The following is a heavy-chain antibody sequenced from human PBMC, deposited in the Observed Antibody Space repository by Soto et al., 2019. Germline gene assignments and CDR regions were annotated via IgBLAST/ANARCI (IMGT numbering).Heavy chain of an antibody. CDR2: MDYSGDT. CDR3: ARQPPICPLARSRFDI. D-gene: IGHD3-9*01. J-gene: IGHJ4*02. Sequence: SETLSLTCSVSGDSISNSGNYWGWIRRPPGKGLEWIGTMDYSGDTSYNPSLRCRVTISADTSKQQFSLSLSSVSVEEKAVYYCARQPPICPLARSRFDIWGQGALVTVSS. CDR1: GDSISNSGNY. V-gene: IGHV4-39*07.